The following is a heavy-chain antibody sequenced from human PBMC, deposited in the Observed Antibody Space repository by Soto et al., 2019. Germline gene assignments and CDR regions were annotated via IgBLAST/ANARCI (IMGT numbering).Heavy chain of an antibody. J-gene: IGHJ4*02. D-gene: IGHD1-1*01. Sequence: EVQLVESGGGVVQPGGSLRLSCAASGFTFSVYSMNWIRQAPGKGLQWVSYMTSDMKTIHYADSVQGRFTISRDNAKNFVYLQMTSLRDEDTAVYYCARSVEGHFAYWGQGALVTVSS. CDR1: GFTFSVYS. CDR2: MTSDMKTI. V-gene: IGHV3-48*02. CDR3: ARSVEGHFAY.